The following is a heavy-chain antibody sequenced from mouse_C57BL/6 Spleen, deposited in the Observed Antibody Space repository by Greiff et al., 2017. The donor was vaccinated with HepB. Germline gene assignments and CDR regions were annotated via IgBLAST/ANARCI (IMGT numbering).Heavy chain of an antibody. CDR3: ARSGYYGSIDWYFDV. D-gene: IGHD1-1*01. V-gene: IGHV1-82*01. CDR1: GYAFSSSW. CDR2: IYPGDGDT. J-gene: IGHJ1*03. Sequence: QVQLQQSGPELVKPGASVKISCKASGYAFSSSWMNWVKQRPGKGLEWIGRIYPGDGDTNYNGKFKGKATLTADKSSSTAYMQLSSLTSEDSAVYFCARSGYYGSIDWYFDVWGTGTTVTGSS.